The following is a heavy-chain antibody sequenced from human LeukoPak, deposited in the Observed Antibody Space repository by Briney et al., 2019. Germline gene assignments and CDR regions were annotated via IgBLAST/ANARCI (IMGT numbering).Heavy chain of an antibody. V-gene: IGHV3-30*02. CDR2: IRYDGSNK. D-gene: IGHD5-18*01. Sequence: PGGSLRLSCAASGFTFSIYGMHWVRQAPGKGLEWVAFIRYDGSNKYYADSVKGRFTISRDNSKNTVFLQMNSLRLDDTAVYYCAKDRGTGYNYGWDSMDVWGKGTTVTVSS. J-gene: IGHJ6*03. CDR3: AKDRGTGYNYGWDSMDV. CDR1: GFTFSIYG.